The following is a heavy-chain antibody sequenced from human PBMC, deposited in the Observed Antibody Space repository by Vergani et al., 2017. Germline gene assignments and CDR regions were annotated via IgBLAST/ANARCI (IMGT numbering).Heavy chain of an antibody. CDR3: AREGMTTVTTSAVDI. V-gene: IGHV4-34*01. CDR2: INHSGST. Sequence: QVQLQQWGAGLLKPSETLSLTCAVYGGSFSGYYWSWIRQPPGKGLEWIGEINHSGSTNYNPSLKSRVPISVDTSKNQFSLKLSSVTAADTAVYYCAREGMTTVTTSAVDIWGQGTMVTVSS. D-gene: IGHD4-17*01. CDR1: GGSFSGYY. J-gene: IGHJ3*02.